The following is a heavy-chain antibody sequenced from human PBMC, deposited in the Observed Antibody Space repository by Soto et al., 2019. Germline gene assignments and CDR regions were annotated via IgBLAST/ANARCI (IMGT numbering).Heavy chain of an antibody. CDR3: ANYYYDSSGYDPSDAFDI. CDR2: ISYDGSNK. CDR1: GFTFSSYG. D-gene: IGHD3-22*01. V-gene: IGHV3-30*18. J-gene: IGHJ3*02. Sequence: GGSLRLSCAASGFTFSSYGMHWVRQAPGKGLEWVAVISYDGSNKYYADSVKGRFTISRDNSKNTLYLQMNSLRAEDTAVYYCANYYYDSSGYDPSDAFDIWGQGT.